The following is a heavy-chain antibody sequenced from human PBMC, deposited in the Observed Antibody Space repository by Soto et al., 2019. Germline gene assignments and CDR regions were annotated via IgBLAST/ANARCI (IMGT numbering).Heavy chain of an antibody. CDR2: ISFDGSKK. J-gene: IGHJ6*02. Sequence: QVQLVESGGGVVQPGRSLRVSCAASGFSFRNYGMHWVRQAPGKGLEWVAVISFDGSKKYYGDSVKGRFTISRDNSKNTVYLQMNSLRPEDTAVYYCAKAVVGQLDPPDYYGMDVWGQGTTVTVSS. V-gene: IGHV3-30*18. CDR1: GFSFRNYG. D-gene: IGHD6-6*01. CDR3: AKAVVGQLDPPDYYGMDV.